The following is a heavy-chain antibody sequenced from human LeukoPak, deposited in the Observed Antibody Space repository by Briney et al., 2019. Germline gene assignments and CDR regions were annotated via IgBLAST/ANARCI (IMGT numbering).Heavy chain of an antibody. J-gene: IGHJ5*02. Sequence: PSETLSLTCAVYGGSFSGYYWSWIRQPPGKGLEWIGEINHSGSTNYNPSLKSRVTISVDTSKNQFSLKLSSVTAADMAVYYCARARTRGEIGGAQSAPGGQGPLAPV. CDR2: INHSGST. CDR1: GGSFSGYY. CDR3: ARARTRGEIGGAQSAP. V-gene: IGHV4-34*01. D-gene: IGHD1-7*01.